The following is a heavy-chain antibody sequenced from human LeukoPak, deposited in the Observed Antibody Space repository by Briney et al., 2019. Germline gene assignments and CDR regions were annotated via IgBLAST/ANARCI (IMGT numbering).Heavy chain of an antibody. CDR1: GGSFSGYY. CDR3: ARHFVHVGSSDAFDI. J-gene: IGHJ3*02. Sequence: SETLSLTCAVYGGSFSGYYWSWIRQPPGKGLEWIGEINHRGSTNYNPSLKSRVTISVDTSKNQFSLKLSSVTAADTAVYYCARHFVHVGSSDAFDIWGQGTMVTVSS. CDR2: INHRGST. D-gene: IGHD2-8*01. V-gene: IGHV4-34*01.